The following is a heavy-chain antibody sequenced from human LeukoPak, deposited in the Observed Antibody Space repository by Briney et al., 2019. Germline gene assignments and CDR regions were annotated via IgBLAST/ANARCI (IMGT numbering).Heavy chain of an antibody. CDR3: AKDKGGGYSYGDAFDI. J-gene: IGHJ3*02. CDR1: GFTLSNYN. V-gene: IGHV3-30*02. CDR2: IRYDGSNK. D-gene: IGHD5-18*01. Sequence: GGSLRLSCAAPGFTLSNYNMHWVRQAPGKGLEWVAFIRYDGSNKYYADSVKGRFTISRDNSKNTLYLQMNSLRAEDTAVYYCAKDKGGGYSYGDAFDIWGQGTMVTVSS.